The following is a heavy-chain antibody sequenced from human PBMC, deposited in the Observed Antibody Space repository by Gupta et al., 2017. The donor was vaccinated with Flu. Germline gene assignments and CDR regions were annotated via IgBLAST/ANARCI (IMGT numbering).Heavy chain of an antibody. CDR3: AKDMGSSGWEDAFDI. Sequence: EVQLVESGGGLVQPGRSLRLSCAASGFLFDDYAMHWVRQAPGKGLEWVSGISWNSGSIGYADSVKGRFTISRDNAKNSLYLQMNSLRAEDTALYYCAKDMGSSGWEDAFDIWGQGTMVTVSS. V-gene: IGHV3-9*01. CDR1: GFLFDDYA. CDR2: ISWNSGSI. J-gene: IGHJ3*02. D-gene: IGHD6-19*01.